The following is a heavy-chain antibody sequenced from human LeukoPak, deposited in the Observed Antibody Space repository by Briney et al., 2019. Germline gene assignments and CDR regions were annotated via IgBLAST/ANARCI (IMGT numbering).Heavy chain of an antibody. Sequence: ASVKVSCKASGCTFTGYYMHWVRQAPGQGLEWMGRINPNSGGTNYAQKFQGRVTMTRDTSISTAYMELSRLRSDDTAVYYCAREGGYDVLTGYYRKFDYWGQGTLVTVSS. CDR2: INPNSGGT. V-gene: IGHV1-2*06. D-gene: IGHD3-9*01. CDR3: AREGGYDVLTGYYRKFDY. CDR1: GCTFTGYY. J-gene: IGHJ4*02.